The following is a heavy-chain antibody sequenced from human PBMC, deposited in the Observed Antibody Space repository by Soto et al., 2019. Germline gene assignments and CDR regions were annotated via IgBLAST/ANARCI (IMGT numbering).Heavy chain of an antibody. CDR2: IIPIFGTA. J-gene: IGHJ4*02. CDR3: ARGYYYDSSGYYGFLDY. CDR1: GGTFSSYA. V-gene: IGHV1-69*19. Sequence: QVQLVQSGAEVKKPGSSVKVSCKASGGTFSSYAISWVRQAPGQGLEWMGGIIPIFGTANYAQKFQGRVTITADESTSTAYMELRRLRSEDTVVYYCARGYYYDSSGYYGFLDYWGQGTLVTVSS. D-gene: IGHD3-22*01.